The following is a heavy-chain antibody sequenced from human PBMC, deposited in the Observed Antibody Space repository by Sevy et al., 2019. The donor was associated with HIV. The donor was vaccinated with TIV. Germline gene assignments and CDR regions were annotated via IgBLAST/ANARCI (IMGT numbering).Heavy chain of an antibody. V-gene: IGHV1-69*13. Sequence: ASVKVSYKASGNTFSTYGLSWVRQAHGQGLEWMGGIIPIFGTPNYAQKFQGRVTITAYEPASTAYMELSSLRSGDTARYYCAREGGVAITGDHDAFDIWGHGTLVTVSS. D-gene: IGHD7-27*01. CDR1: GNTFSTYG. CDR2: IIPIFGTP. J-gene: IGHJ3*02. CDR3: AREGGVAITGDHDAFDI.